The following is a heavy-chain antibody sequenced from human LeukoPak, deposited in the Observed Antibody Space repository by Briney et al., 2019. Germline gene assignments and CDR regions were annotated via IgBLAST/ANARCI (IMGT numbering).Heavy chain of an antibody. D-gene: IGHD6-19*01. CDR3: AREAGYSSGWYWFDP. V-gene: IGHV1-8*01. Sequence: ASVKDSCKASGYTFTSYDINWVRQATGQGLEWMGWMNPNSGNTGYAQKFQGRVTTTRNTSISTAYMELSSLRSEDTAVYYCAREAGYSSGWYWFDPWGQGTLVTVSS. CDR2: MNPNSGNT. CDR1: GYTFTSYD. J-gene: IGHJ5*02.